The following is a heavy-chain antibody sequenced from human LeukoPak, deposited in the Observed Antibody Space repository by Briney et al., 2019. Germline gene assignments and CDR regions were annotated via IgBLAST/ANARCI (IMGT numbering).Heavy chain of an antibody. J-gene: IGHJ6*03. CDR3: ARASVYDFWSGPNPGNYYYYYMDV. V-gene: IGHV3-21*01. CDR2: ISSSSSYI. Sequence: GGSLRLSCAASGFTFSSYSMNWVRQAPGKGLEWVSSISSSSSYIYYADSVKGRFTISRDNAKNSLYLQMNSLRAEDTAVYYCARASVYDFWSGPNPGNYYYYYMDVWGKGTTVTVSS. D-gene: IGHD3-3*01. CDR1: GFTFSSYS.